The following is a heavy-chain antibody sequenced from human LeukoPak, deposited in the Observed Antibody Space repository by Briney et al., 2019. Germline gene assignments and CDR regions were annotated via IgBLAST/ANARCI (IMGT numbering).Heavy chain of an antibody. J-gene: IGHJ5*02. D-gene: IGHD4-17*01. CDR1: GGSFSGYY. Sequence: SETLSLTCAVYGGSFSGYYWSWIRQPPGKGLEWIGEINHSGGTNYNPSRKSRVTISVDTSKHQFSLKRSSVTAADTAVYYCARAGAYGDYVSQYHWFDPWGQGTLVTVSS. V-gene: IGHV4-34*01. CDR3: ARAGAYGDYVSQYHWFDP. CDR2: INHSGGT.